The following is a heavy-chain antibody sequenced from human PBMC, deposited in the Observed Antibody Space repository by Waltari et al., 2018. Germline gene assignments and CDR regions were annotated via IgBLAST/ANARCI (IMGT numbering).Heavy chain of an antibody. V-gene: IGHV4-4*07. D-gene: IGHD3-16*01. CDR2: VFTSGSP. J-gene: IGHJ6*02. CDR3: ARHRRLRNKYYYDLDV. Sequence: QVHLQESGPGLVKPSETLSLPCIVSGGSFRGYFWSWVRQPAGKVLEWIGRVFTSGSPNYNPSLKSRVTVSLDTAKNQFSLNLISLTAADTGVYYCARHRRLRNKYYYDLDVWGQGTTVSLSS. CDR1: GGSFRGYF.